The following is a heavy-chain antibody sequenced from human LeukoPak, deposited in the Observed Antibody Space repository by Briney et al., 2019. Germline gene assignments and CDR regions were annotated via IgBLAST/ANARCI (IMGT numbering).Heavy chain of an antibody. D-gene: IGHD1-26*01. J-gene: IGHJ4*02. V-gene: IGHV3-15*01. CDR2: IKAKAHGGTI. CDR1: GFTYAW. CDR3: TTDGVGVEGATYDN. Sequence: GGSLRLSCAASGFTYAWMAWVRQAPGKRLEWVGRIKAKAHGGTIEYAAPVKGRFTISRDDSKNTLYIQMNSLKTEDTAVYYCTTDGVGVEGATYDNWGQGTLVSVSS.